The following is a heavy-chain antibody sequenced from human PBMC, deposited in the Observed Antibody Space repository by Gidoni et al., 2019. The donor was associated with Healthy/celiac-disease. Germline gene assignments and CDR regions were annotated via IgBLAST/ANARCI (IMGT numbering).Heavy chain of an antibody. CDR2: IYYSGST. Sequence: QVQLQESGPGLVKPSETLSLTCTVSGGSISSYDWSWIRQPPGKGLEWLGYIYYSGSTNYNPSLKSRVTISVDTSKNQFSLKLSSVTAADTAVYYCARDSLSRYSGSYYFDYWGQGTLVTVSS. V-gene: IGHV4-59*01. D-gene: IGHD1-26*01. CDR1: GGSISSYD. CDR3: ARDSLSRYSGSYYFDY. J-gene: IGHJ4*02.